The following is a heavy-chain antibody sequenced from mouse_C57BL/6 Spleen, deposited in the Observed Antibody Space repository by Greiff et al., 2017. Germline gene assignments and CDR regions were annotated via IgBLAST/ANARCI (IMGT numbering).Heavy chain of an antibody. CDR3: TGHYWDGFAY. J-gene: IGHJ3*01. CDR2: IRLKSDNYAT. V-gene: IGHV6-3*01. CDR1: GFTFSNYW. Sequence: EVKVVESGGGLVQPGGSMKLSCVASGFTFSNYWMNWVRQSPEKGLEWVAQIRLKSDNYATHYAESVKGRLTISRDDSKSSVYLQMNNLRAEDTGIYSGTGHYWDGFAYWGQGTLVTVSA. D-gene: IGHD4-1*01.